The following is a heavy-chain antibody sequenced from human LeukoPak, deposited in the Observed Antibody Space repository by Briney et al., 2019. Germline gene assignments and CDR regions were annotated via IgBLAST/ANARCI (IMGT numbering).Heavy chain of an antibody. Sequence: SETLSLTCTVSGGSISSYYWSWIRQPPGKGLEWIGYIYYSGSTYYNPSLKSRVTISVDTSKNQFSLKLSSVTAADTAVYYCARPCIHSWASYAFDIWGQGTMVTVSS. CDR1: GGSISSYY. V-gene: IGHV4-59*04. D-gene: IGHD2-21*01. J-gene: IGHJ3*02. CDR2: IYYSGST. CDR3: ARPCIHSWASYAFDI.